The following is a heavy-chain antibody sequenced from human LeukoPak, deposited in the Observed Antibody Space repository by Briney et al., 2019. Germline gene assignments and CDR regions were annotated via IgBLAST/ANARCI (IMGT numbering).Heavy chain of an antibody. V-gene: IGHV3-64*01. CDR3: ARVGDRSGNGYSH. J-gene: IGHJ4*02. CDR1: GFTFSDYY. CDR2: ISRSGGNT. D-gene: IGHD2-2*03. Sequence: GGSLRLSCAASGFTFSDYYMSWIRQAPGKGLEFVSAISRSGGNTYYANSVKGRFTISRDTSKNTLYLQVGSLRVEDMAVYYCARVGDRSGNGYSHWGQGTLVTVSS.